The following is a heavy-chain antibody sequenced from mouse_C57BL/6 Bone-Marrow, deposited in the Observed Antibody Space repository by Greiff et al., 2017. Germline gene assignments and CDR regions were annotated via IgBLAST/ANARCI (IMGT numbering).Heavy chain of an antibody. J-gene: IGHJ4*01. Sequence: EVHLVESGGGLVKPGGSLKLSCAASGFTFSSYAMSWVRQTPEKRLEWVATISDGGSYTYYPDNVKGRFTISRDNAKNNLYLQMSHLKSEDTAMYYCARVAYGVYAMDYWGQGTSVTVSS. CDR2: ISDGGSYT. D-gene: IGHD1-1*02. CDR1: GFTFSSYA. V-gene: IGHV5-4*01. CDR3: ARVAYGVYAMDY.